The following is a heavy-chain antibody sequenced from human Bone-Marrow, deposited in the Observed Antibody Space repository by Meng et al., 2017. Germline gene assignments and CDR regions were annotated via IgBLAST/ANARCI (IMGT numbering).Heavy chain of an antibody. Sequence: ESLKISCTVSGSSIDSGHYWGWIRQPPGKGLEWIGYIYYSGSTNYNPSLKSRVTISVDTSKNQFSLKLSSVTAADTAVYYCHAVAGLFDYWGQGTLVTVSS. D-gene: IGHD6-19*01. V-gene: IGHV4-59*11. J-gene: IGHJ4*02. CDR1: GSSIDSGHY. CDR3: HAVAGLFDY. CDR2: IYYSGST.